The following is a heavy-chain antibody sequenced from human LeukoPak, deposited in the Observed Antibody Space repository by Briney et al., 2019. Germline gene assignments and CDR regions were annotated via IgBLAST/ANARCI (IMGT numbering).Heavy chain of an antibody. J-gene: IGHJ4*02. Sequence: GRSLRLSCAASGFTFSSYAMHWVRQAPGKGLEWVAVIPYDGSNKYYADSVKGRFTISRDNSKNTLYLQMDSLRAEDTAVYYCARDFPPYYDFWSGYYDYWGQGTLVTVSS. CDR2: IPYDGSNK. D-gene: IGHD3-3*01. CDR1: GFTFSSYA. CDR3: ARDFPPYYDFWSGYYDY. V-gene: IGHV3-30*04.